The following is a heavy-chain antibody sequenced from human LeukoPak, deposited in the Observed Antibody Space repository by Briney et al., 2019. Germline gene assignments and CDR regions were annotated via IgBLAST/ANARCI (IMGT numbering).Heavy chain of an antibody. CDR2: ISISGDMT. J-gene: IGHJ4*02. Sequence: GGSLRLSCEVSGFPFSSHAMSWVRQAPGRGLEWVSGISISGDMTYYADSVQGRFIISRDNSKNTMYLQKDSLRVEDTAVYYCANEEVPNDYWGQGTLVTVSS. D-gene: IGHD4/OR15-4a*01. V-gene: IGHV3-23*01. CDR1: GFPFSSHA. CDR3: ANEEVPNDY.